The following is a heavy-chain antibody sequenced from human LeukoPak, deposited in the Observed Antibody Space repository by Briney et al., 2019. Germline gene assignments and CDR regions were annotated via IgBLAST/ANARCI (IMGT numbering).Heavy chain of an antibody. V-gene: IGHV3-30*18. CDR3: AKGTRYSSSWLDY. CDR2: ISYDGSNK. J-gene: IGHJ4*02. Sequence: PVRSLRLSCAASGFTFSSYSMHWVRQAPGKGLEWVAVISYDGSNKYYADSVKGRFTISRDNSKNTLYLQMNSLRAEDTAVYYCAKGTRYSSSWLDYWGQGTLVTVSS. CDR1: GFTFSSYS. D-gene: IGHD6-13*01.